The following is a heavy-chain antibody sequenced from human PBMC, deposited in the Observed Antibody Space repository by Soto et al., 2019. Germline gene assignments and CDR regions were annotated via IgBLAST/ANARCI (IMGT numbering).Heavy chain of an antibody. CDR2: IYYNGST. Sequence: SETLSLTCSVSGLTISSASYYWSWIRQHPGKGLEWVGDIYYNGSTYYSPSLKSRVTVWFDTSKNQFSLRLTSVTAADTAVYYCARYRISGSWSKFDYWGQGTRVTVSS. V-gene: IGHV4-31*03. J-gene: IGHJ4*02. CDR1: GLTISSASYY. D-gene: IGHD6-13*01. CDR3: ARYRISGSWSKFDY.